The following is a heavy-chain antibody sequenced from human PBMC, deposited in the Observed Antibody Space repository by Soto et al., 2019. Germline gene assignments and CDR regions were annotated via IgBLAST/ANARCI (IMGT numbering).Heavy chain of an antibody. Sequence: EVQLVESGGGLVQPGGSLRLSCAASGFTFSSYSMNWVRQAPGKGLEWVSYISSTSGSIHYADSVKGRFTISRDNAKNALYLQMNSLRDEDTAVYYCARDLGAMQSYWGQGTLVTVSS. CDR2: ISSTSGSI. D-gene: IGHD7-27*01. CDR1: GFTFSSYS. J-gene: IGHJ4*02. V-gene: IGHV3-48*02. CDR3: ARDLGAMQSY.